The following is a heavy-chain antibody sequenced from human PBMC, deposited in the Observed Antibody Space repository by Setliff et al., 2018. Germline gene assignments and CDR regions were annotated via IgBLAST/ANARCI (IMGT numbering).Heavy chain of an antibody. V-gene: IGHV3-48*01. J-gene: IGHJ6*03. CDR2: ISTSSGTR. CDR3: ARLALTGYDSSGYYYALEYYYYMDV. CDR1: GFSFSNYG. Sequence: GGSLRLSCVVSGFSFSNYGMTWVRQAPGKGLEWISYISTSSGTRYYADSVKGRSTISRDNANQSLYLQMNSLRAEDTAVYYCARLALTGYDSSGYYYALEYYYYMDVWGKGTTVTVSS. D-gene: IGHD3-22*01.